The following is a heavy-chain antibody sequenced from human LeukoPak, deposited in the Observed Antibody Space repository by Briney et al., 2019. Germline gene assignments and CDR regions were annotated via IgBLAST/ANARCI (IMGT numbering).Heavy chain of an antibody. D-gene: IGHD4-23*01. CDR2: IHYSGST. CDR1: GGSISSSSYY. J-gene: IGHJ6*03. CDR3: ARLHYGGNYGYYYYYMDV. V-gene: IGHV4-39*01. Sequence: ASETLSLTCTVSGGSISSSSYYWGWIRQPPGKGLEWIGSIHYSGSTYYNPSLKSRVTISVDTSKNQFSLKLSSVAAADTAVYYCARLHYGGNYGYYYYYMDVWGKGTTVTISS.